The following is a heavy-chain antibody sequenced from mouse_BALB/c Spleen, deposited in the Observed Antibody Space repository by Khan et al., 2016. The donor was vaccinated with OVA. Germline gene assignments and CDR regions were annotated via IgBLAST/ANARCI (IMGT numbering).Heavy chain of an antibody. V-gene: IGHV9-3-1*01. J-gene: IGHJ4*01. Sequence: QIQLVQSGPELKKPGEPVKISCKASGYTFTKNGMNWAKQAPGQGLKWMGWINTYTGEPTYAADFKGRFAFSLETSASTAYLQINNLKTEDTAKYCCARVGYAGTIDYWGQGTTVTVSP. D-gene: IGHD2-14*01. CDR1: GYTFTKNG. CDR3: ARVGYAGTIDY. CDR2: INTYTGEP.